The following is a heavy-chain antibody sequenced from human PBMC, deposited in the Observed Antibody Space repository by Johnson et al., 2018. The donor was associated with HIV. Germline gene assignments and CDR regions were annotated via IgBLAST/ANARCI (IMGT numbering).Heavy chain of an antibody. CDR2: ISYDGSNK. D-gene: IGHD4-17*01. Sequence: QVQLVESGGGVVQPGRSLRLSCAASGFTFSSYGMHWVRQAPGKGLEWVAVISYDGSNKYYADSVKGRFTISRDNSKNTLYLQMNSLRAEDTAVYYCAKDGGGYGDYAYDAFDIWGQGTMVTVSS. V-gene: IGHV3-30*18. CDR1: GFTFSSYG. CDR3: AKDGGGYGDYAYDAFDI. J-gene: IGHJ3*02.